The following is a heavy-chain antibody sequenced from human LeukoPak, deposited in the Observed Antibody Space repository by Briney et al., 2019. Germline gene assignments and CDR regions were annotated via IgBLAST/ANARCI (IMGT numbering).Heavy chain of an antibody. J-gene: IGHJ4*02. CDR2: IYYSGST. V-gene: IGHV4-30-4*01. Sequence: PSQTLSLTCTVPGGSISSGDYYWSWIRQPPGKGLEWIGYIYYSGSTYYNPSLKSRVTISVDTSKNQFSLKLSSVTAADTAVYYCARHEWRNRWLPFDNWGQGTLVTVSS. D-gene: IGHD5-12*01. CDR1: GGSISSGDYY. CDR3: ARHEWRNRWLPFDN.